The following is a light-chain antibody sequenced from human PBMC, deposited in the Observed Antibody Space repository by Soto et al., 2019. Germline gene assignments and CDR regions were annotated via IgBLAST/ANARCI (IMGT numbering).Light chain of an antibody. CDR2: GAS. Sequence: ELVMTQSPATLSVSPGERATLSCRASQSVSSNLAWYQQKPGQAPRLLIYGASTMATGIPARFSGSGSGTEFTLTISGLQSEDFAVYYCQQYNNWPPWTFGQGTKVEIK. CDR1: QSVSSN. CDR3: QQYNNWPPWT. V-gene: IGKV3-15*01. J-gene: IGKJ1*01.